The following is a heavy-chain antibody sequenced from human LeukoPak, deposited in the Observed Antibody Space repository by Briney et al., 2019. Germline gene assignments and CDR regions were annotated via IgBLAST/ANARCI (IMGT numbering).Heavy chain of an antibody. CDR3: ARETSYYYDSSGYYLPPDY. CDR2: IYTSGST. CDR1: GGSISSYC. V-gene: IGHV4-4*07. J-gene: IGHJ4*02. D-gene: IGHD3-22*01. Sequence: SETLFLTCTVSGGSISSYCWSWIRQPAGKGLEWIGRIYTSGSTNYNPSLKSRVTISVDTSKNQFSLKLSSVTAADTAVYYCARETSYYYDSSGYYLPPDYWGQGTLVTVSS.